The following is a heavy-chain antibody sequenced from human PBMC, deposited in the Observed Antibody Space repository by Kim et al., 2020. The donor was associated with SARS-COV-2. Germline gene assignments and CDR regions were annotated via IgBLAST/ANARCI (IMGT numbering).Heavy chain of an antibody. CDR3: AKDFTDYYDSSAFDI. J-gene: IGHJ3*02. CDR2: IYSGGSST. CDR1: GFTFSSYA. D-gene: IGHD3-22*01. Sequence: GGSLRLSCAASGFTFSSYAMSWVRQAPGKGLEWVSVIYSGGSSTYYADSVKGRFTISRDNSKNTLYLQMNSLRAEDTAVYYCAKDFTDYYDSSAFDIWGQGTMVTVSS. V-gene: IGHV3-23*03.